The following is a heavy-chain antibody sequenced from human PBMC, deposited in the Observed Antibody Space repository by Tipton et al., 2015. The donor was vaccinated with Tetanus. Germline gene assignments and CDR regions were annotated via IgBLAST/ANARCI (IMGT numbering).Heavy chain of an antibody. CDR2: ISHSGSS. Sequence: TLSLTCAVSGASISSSDWWSWIRQPPGKGLEWIGDISHSGSSNYNPSLKSRLTISLDKSKNQFSLRLTSVTAADTAVYYCVRGRGLGAYSFGFEYWGRGTHVSVSS. D-gene: IGHD5-18*01. V-gene: IGHV4-4*02. CDR1: GASISSSDW. J-gene: IGHJ4*02. CDR3: VRGRGLGAYSFGFEY.